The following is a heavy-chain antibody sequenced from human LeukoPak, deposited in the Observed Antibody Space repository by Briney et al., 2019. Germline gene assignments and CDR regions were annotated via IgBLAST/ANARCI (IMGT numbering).Heavy chain of an antibody. D-gene: IGHD3-9*01. CDR1: GFTVSSNY. J-gene: IGHJ3*02. Sequence: GGSLRLSCAASGFTVSSNYMSWVRQAPGKGLEWVSVIYSGGSTYYADSVKGRFTISRDNSKNTLYLQMNSLRAEDTAVYYCARGREYDILTGYYKFGAFDIWGQGTMVTVSS. V-gene: IGHV3-66*01. CDR3: ARGREYDILTGYYKFGAFDI. CDR2: IYSGGST.